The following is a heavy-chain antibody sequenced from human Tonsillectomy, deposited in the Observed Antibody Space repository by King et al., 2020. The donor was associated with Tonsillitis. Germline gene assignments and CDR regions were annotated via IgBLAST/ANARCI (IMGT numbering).Heavy chain of an antibody. CDR1: GFTFSSYS. Sequence: VQLVESGGGLVQPGGSLRLSCAASGFTFSSYSMNWVRQAPGKGPEWVSYISRSSSTIYYADSVKGRFTISRDNAKDSLYLQMNSLGDEDTAVYYCARDRTWSTMDVWGQGTTVTVSS. CDR2: ISRSSSTI. D-gene: IGHD5/OR15-5a*01. CDR3: ARDRTWSTMDV. V-gene: IGHV3-48*02. J-gene: IGHJ6*02.